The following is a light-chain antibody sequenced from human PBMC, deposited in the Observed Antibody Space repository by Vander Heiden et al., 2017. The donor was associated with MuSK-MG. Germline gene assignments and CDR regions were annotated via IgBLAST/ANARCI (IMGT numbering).Light chain of an antibody. CDR3: AAWDDSLNGLV. CDR2: SNN. Sequence: QSVLTQPPSASWAPGQRVTISCSGSSSNIGSNTVNWYQQLPGTAPNLLIYSNNQRPSGVPDRFSGSKSGTSASLAISGLQAEDEADYYCAAWDDSLNGLVFGGGTKLTVL. CDR1: SSNIGSNT. V-gene: IGLV1-44*01. J-gene: IGLJ2*01.